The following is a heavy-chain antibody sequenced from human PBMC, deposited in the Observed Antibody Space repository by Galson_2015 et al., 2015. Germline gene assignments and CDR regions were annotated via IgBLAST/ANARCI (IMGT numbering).Heavy chain of an antibody. CDR2: ISWNSGSI. Sequence: SLRLSCAASGFTFDDYAMHWVRQAPGKGLEWVSGISWNSGSIGYADSVKGRFTISRDSAKNSLYLQMNSLRAEDTALYYCAKDSRSYLTSSFDYWGQGTLVTVSS. CDR3: AKDSRSYLTSSFDY. CDR1: GFTFDDYA. V-gene: IGHV3-9*01. D-gene: IGHD1-26*01. J-gene: IGHJ4*02.